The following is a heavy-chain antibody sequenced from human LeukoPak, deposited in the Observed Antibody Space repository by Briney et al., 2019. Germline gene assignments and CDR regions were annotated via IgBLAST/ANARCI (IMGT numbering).Heavy chain of an antibody. J-gene: IGHJ4*02. D-gene: IGHD3/OR15-3a*01. CDR2: IRGSGDST. Sequence: QPGGSLRLSFAASGXTFSRYSMSWVRQAPGKGLEGVSAIRGSGDSTYYAESVKGRFTISRDNSKNTLNLQMNSLTAEDTAVYYCAKRSPDVDTGYFDYWGQGTLVTVSS. CDR1: GXTFSRYS. CDR3: AKRSPDVDTGYFDY. V-gene: IGHV3-23*01.